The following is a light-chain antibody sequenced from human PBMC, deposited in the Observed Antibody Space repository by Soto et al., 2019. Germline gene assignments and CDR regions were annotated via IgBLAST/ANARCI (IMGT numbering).Light chain of an antibody. CDR2: EVN. J-gene: IGLJ1*01. Sequence: QSVLTQPASVSGSPGQSITISCTGTNSDIGTYDLVSWYQQHPGKAPKLMIYEVNKRPSGVSNRFSGSKSGNTASLTISGLQPEDEADYYCSSHAGPSTPYVSGPGTKVTVL. V-gene: IGLV2-23*02. CDR3: SSHAGPSTPYV. CDR1: NSDIGTYDL.